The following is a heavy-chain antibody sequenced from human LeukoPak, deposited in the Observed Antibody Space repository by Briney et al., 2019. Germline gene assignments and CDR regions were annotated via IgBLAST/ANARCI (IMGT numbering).Heavy chain of an antibody. CDR1: GYSISSGYY. J-gene: IGHJ4*02. V-gene: IGHV4-38-2*02. D-gene: IGHD1-20*01. Sequence: SETLSLTCTVSGYSISSGYYWGWIRQPPGKGLEWIGSIYHSGSTYYNPSLKSRVTISVDTSKNQFSLKLSSVAAADTAVYYCARYGPYNWKAGYWGQGTLVTVSS. CDR3: ARYGPYNWKAGY. CDR2: IYHSGST.